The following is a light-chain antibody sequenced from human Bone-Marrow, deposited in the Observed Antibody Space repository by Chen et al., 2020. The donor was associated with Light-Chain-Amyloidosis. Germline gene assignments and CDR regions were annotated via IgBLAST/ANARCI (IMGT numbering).Light chain of an antibody. V-gene: IGLV3-21*02. Sequence: SYVLTHPSSVSAAPGQTATLACGGNNIGSTSVHWYQQTPGQAPLLVVYDDSDRPSGIPERLSGSNSGNTATLTISRVEAGDEADYYCQVWDRSSDRPVFGGGTKLTVL. CDR3: QVWDRSSDRPV. CDR1: NIGSTS. CDR2: DDS. J-gene: IGLJ3*02.